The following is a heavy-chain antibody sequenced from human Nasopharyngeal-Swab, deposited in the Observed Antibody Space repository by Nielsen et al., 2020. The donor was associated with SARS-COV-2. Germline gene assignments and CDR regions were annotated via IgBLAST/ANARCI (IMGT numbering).Heavy chain of an antibody. Sequence: SLRLFCTASGFTFEDFAMLWVRQAPGKGLEWVSGISYNSNNIGYADSVKGRFTISRDNAKNTLYLQMNSLRAEDMGFYYCAKDGVHHTFDIWGQGTMVTVSS. CDR2: ISYNSNNI. J-gene: IGHJ3*02. V-gene: IGHV3-9*03. CDR3: AKDGVHHTFDI. CDR1: GFTFEDFA.